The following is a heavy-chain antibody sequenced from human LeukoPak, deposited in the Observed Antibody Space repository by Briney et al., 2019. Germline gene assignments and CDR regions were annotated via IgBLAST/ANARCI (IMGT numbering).Heavy chain of an antibody. Sequence: PGGSLRLSCAASGFTFSTYWMSWVRQAPGKGLEWVANIKPDGSEQYYVDSVKGRFTFSRDNAKNSVSLQMNSLRAEDTAVYYCARGANTHFDYWGQGILVTVSS. CDR1: GFTFSTYW. J-gene: IGHJ4*02. CDR2: IKPDGSEQ. D-gene: IGHD1-26*01. V-gene: IGHV3-7*05. CDR3: ARGANTHFDY.